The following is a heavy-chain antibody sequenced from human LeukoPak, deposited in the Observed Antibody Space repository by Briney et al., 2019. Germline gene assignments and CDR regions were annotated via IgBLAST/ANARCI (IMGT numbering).Heavy chain of an antibody. D-gene: IGHD3-22*01. V-gene: IGHV3-23*01. CDR3: AKGLPPIGYYDSSGHNAFDI. Sequence: GGSLRLSCAASGFTFSSYAMSWVRQAPGKGLEWVSAISGSGGSTYYADSVKGRFTISRDNSKNTLYLQMNSLRAEDAAVYYCAKGLPPIGYYDSSGHNAFDIWGQGTMVTVSS. CDR2: ISGSGGST. J-gene: IGHJ3*02. CDR1: GFTFSSYA.